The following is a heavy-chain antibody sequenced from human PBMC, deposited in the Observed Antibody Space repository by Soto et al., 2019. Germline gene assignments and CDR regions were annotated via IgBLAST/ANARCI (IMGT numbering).Heavy chain of an antibody. CDR3: ARVGSFYDYYYMDV. D-gene: IGHD3-10*01. Sequence: PGGSLRLSCAASGFTFSSYWMSWVRQAPGKGLEWVANIKQDGSEKYYVDSVKGRFTISRDNAKNSLYLQMNSLRAEDTAVYYFARVGSFYDYYYMDVWGKGTTVTVSS. J-gene: IGHJ6*03. V-gene: IGHV3-7*04. CDR2: IKQDGSEK. CDR1: GFTFSSYW.